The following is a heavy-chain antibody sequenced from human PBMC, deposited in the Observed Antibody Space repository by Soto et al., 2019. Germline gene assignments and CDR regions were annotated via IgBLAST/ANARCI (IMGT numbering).Heavy chain of an antibody. CDR3: ARDSGYYGMDV. CDR1: GFTFSSYG. CDR2: IWYDGSNK. J-gene: IGHJ6*02. V-gene: IGHV3-33*01. Sequence: GGSLRLSCAASGFTFSSYGMHWVRQAPGKGLEWVAVIWYDGSNKYYADSVKGRFTISGDNSKNTLYLQMNGLRAEDTAVYYCARDSGYYGMDVWGQGTTVTVSS. D-gene: IGHD3-10*01.